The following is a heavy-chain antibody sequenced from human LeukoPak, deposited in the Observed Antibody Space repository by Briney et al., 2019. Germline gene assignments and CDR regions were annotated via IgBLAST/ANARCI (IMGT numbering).Heavy chain of an antibody. Sequence: LSGGSLRLSCAASGFTFGSYWMSWVRQAPGKGLEWVANIKQDGSEKYYVDSVKGRFTISRDNAKNSLYLQMNSLRAEDTAVYYCAREGGSIVVVPAANYFDYWGQGTLVTVSS. CDR3: AREGGSIVVVPAANYFDY. D-gene: IGHD2-2*01. V-gene: IGHV3-7*01. CDR2: IKQDGSEK. J-gene: IGHJ4*02. CDR1: GFTFGSYW.